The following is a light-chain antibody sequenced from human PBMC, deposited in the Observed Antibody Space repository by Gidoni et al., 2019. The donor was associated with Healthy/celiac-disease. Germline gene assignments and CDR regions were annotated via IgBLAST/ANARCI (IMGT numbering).Light chain of an antibody. J-gene: IGKJ2*01. Sequence: EIVLTQSPATLSLSPGERATLSRRASQSVSSYLAWYQQKPGQAPRLLIYDASNRVTGIPARFSGSGSGTDFTLTISSLEPEDFAVYYCQQRSNWPLGTFGQXTKLEIK. V-gene: IGKV3-11*01. CDR1: QSVSSY. CDR3: QQRSNWPLGT. CDR2: DAS.